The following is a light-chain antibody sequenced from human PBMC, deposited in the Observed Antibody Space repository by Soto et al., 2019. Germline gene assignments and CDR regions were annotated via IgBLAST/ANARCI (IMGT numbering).Light chain of an antibody. V-gene: IGLV2-14*01. CDR3: SSYTTSSTWV. CDR1: SSDVGGYNY. Sequence: QSALTQPASVSGSPGQSITISCTGTSSDVGGYNYVSWYQQHPGKAPKLMIYEVRNWPSGVSNRISGSKSGNTASLTISGLQAEDEADYYCSSYTTSSTWVFGGGTKLTVL. J-gene: IGLJ3*02. CDR2: EVR.